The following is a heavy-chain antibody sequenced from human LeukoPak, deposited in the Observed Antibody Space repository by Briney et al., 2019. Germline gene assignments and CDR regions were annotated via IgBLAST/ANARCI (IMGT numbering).Heavy chain of an antibody. CDR1: GFTLSSYA. Sequence: PGGSLRLSCAASGFTLSSYAMSWVRQAPGKGLEWVSAISGSGGSTYHEESVKGRFIISRDNSKNTLYLQMNSLRAEDTAVHYCAKDTASTPSSSGWVDYWGQGTLVTVSS. J-gene: IGHJ4*02. CDR2: ISGSGGST. D-gene: IGHD6-19*01. CDR3: AKDTASTPSSSGWVDY. V-gene: IGHV3-23*01.